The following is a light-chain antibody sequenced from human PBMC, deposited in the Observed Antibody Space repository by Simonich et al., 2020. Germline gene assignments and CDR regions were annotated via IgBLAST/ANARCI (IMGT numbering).Light chain of an antibody. CDR3: MQGTHWPPYT. CDR1: QSLVHSDGNTY. CDR2: KVS. V-gene: IGKV2-30*02. Sequence: DVVMTQSPLSLPVTLGQPASISCRSSQSLVHSDGNTYLNWFQQRPGQSPRRLIYKVSNRDSGVPDRFSGSGSGTEFTLKISRVEAEDVGVYYCMQGTHWPPYTFGPGTKLEIK. J-gene: IGKJ2*01.